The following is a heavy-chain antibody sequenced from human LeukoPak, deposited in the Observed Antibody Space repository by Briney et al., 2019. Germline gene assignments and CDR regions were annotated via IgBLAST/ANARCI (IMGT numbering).Heavy chain of an antibody. Sequence: GGSLRLSCAASGFTFSSYSMNWVRQAPRKGLEWVSSISSSSSYIYYADSVKGRFTISRDNAKNSLYLQMNSLRAEDTAVYYCVKEQGNDFDYRGQGTLVTVSS. CDR3: VKEQGNDFDY. D-gene: IGHD4-23*01. V-gene: IGHV3-21*01. J-gene: IGHJ4*02. CDR2: ISSSSSYI. CDR1: GFTFSSYS.